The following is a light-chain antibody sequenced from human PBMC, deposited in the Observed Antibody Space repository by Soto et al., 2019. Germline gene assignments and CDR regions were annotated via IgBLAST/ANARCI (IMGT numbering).Light chain of an antibody. CDR3: QQYGSSPRT. Sequence: DIVLTQSPGTLSLSPGDRATLSCRASQSLSRSSLAWYQQKPGRAPRLLIYGASSRATGIPDRFSGSGSGTDFTLTISRLEPEDFAVYYCQQYGSSPRTFGQGTKVDTK. CDR2: GAS. V-gene: IGKV3-20*01. J-gene: IGKJ1*01. CDR1: QSLSRSS.